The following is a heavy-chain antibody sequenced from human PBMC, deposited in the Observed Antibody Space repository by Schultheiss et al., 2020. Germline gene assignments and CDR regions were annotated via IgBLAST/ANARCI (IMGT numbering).Heavy chain of an antibody. D-gene: IGHD6-19*01. Sequence: LETLSLTCAVYGGSFSGYYWSWIRQPPGKGLEWIGEINHSGSTNYNPSLKSRVTISVDTSKNQFSLKLSSVTAADTAVYYCARATGYSSGWYFDYWGQGTLVTVSS. V-gene: IGHV4-34*01. CDR3: ARATGYSSGWYFDY. J-gene: IGHJ4*02. CDR2: INHSGST. CDR1: GGSFSGYY.